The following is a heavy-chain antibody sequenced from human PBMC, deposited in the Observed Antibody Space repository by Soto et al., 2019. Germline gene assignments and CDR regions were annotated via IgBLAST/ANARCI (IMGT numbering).Heavy chain of an antibody. CDR2: IYHSGST. J-gene: IGHJ4*02. Sequence: LSLPCAVSGGSISSGGYSWSWIRQPPGKGLEWIGYIYHSGSTYYNPSLKSRVTISVDRSKNQFSLKLSSVTAADTAVYYCASRATVTTEDYWGQGTLVTVSS. V-gene: IGHV4-30-2*01. CDR3: ASRATVTTEDY. D-gene: IGHD4-17*01. CDR1: GGSISSGGYS.